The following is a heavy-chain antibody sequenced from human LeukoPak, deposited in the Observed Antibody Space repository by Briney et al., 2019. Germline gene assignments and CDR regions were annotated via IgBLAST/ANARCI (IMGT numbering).Heavy chain of an antibody. Sequence: PGGSLRLSCAVSGFTFSSYWMSWVRQAPGKGLEWVANIKQDGSEKYYVDSVKGRFTISRDNAKNSLYLQMNSLRAEDTAVYYCARDGQYQLLFYYYYYMDVWGKGTTVTVSS. CDR2: IKQDGSEK. D-gene: IGHD2-2*01. V-gene: IGHV3-7*01. CDR3: ARDGQYQLLFYYYYYMDV. CDR1: GFTFSSYW. J-gene: IGHJ6*03.